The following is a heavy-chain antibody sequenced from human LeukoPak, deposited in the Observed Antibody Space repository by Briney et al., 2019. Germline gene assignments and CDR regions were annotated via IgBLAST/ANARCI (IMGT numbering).Heavy chain of an antibody. CDR1: GFPFRYYD. CDR3: VNERDIKTHLDF. Sequence: GGSVTLSCGACGFPFRYYDMLWLRQAPGRALEGVAFIWHYGSRQYYADPVKGRFTVSRDDSKDTAQLQMNSLRLEDTALYYCVNERDIKTHLDFWGQGTLVTVSS. V-gene: IGHV3-30*02. CDR2: IWHYGSRQ. D-gene: IGHD3-9*01. J-gene: IGHJ4*02.